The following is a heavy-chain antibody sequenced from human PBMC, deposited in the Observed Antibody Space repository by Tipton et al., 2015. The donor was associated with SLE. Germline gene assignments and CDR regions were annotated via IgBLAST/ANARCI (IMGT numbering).Heavy chain of an antibody. CDR1: GGSISSSSYY. V-gene: IGHV4-39*07. CDR3: ARARDYYDFWSGQGAFDI. Sequence: TLSLTCTVSGGSISSSSYYWGWIRQPPGKGLEWIGSIYYSGSTYYNPSLKSRITISVDTSKNHFSLKLSSVTAADTAVYYCARARDYYDFWSGQGAFDIWGQGTMVTVSS. CDR2: IYYSGST. J-gene: IGHJ3*02. D-gene: IGHD3-3*01.